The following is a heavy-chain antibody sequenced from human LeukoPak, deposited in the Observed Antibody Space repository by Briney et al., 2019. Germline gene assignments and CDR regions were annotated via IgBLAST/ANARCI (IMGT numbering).Heavy chain of an antibody. D-gene: IGHD3-16*01. CDR1: GGSISGYY. CDR3: ARDLGFADPFDC. V-gene: IGHV4-59*01. CDR2: MYSSGST. Sequence: SETLSLTCTVSGGSISGYYWNWIRLPPGKGLEWIGYMYSSGSTNYNPSLKSRVTLSVDTSMNQFSLTLKPVTAADTAVYYCARDLGFADPFDCWGQGTLVTVSS. J-gene: IGHJ4*02.